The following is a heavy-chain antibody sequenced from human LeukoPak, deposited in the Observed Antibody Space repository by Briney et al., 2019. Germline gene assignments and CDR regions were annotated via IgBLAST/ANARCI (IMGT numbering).Heavy chain of an antibody. CDR3: AREYCSSTSCAYGDFDY. Sequence: ASVKVSCKASGYTFTGYYMHWVRQAPGQGLEWMGWNNPNSGGTNYAQKFQGRVTMTRDTSISTAYMELSRLRSDDTAVYYCAREYCSSTSCAYGDFDYWGQGTLVTVSS. V-gene: IGHV1-2*02. CDR2: NNPNSGGT. J-gene: IGHJ4*02. D-gene: IGHD2-2*01. CDR1: GYTFTGYY.